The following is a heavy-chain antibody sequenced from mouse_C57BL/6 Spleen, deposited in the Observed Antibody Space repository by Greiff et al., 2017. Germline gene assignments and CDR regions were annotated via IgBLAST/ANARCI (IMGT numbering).Heavy chain of an antibody. CDR3: ARGDYYGSSYPAWFAY. V-gene: IGHV1-69*01. Sequence: QVQLQQPGAELVMPGASVKLSCKASGYTFTSYWMHWVKQRPGQGLEWIGEIDPSDSYTNYNQKFKGKSPLTVYKSSSTAYMQLSSLTSEDSAVYYCARGDYYGSSYPAWFAYWGQGTLVTVSA. CDR2: IDPSDSYT. CDR1: GYTFTSYW. J-gene: IGHJ3*01. D-gene: IGHD1-1*01.